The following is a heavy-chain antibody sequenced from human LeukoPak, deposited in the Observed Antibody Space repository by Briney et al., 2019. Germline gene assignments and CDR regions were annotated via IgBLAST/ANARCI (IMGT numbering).Heavy chain of an antibody. V-gene: IGHV3-7*01. CDR1: GFTFITYW. CDR2: IKQDGSEK. J-gene: IGHJ4*02. CDR3: AREGGN. D-gene: IGHD3-16*01. Sequence: GGSLRLSCAASGFTFITYWMSWVRQAPGKGLEWVANIKQDGSEKYYVDSVKGRFTISRDNAKNSLYLQMNSLRAEDTAVYYCAREGGNWGQGTLVTVSS.